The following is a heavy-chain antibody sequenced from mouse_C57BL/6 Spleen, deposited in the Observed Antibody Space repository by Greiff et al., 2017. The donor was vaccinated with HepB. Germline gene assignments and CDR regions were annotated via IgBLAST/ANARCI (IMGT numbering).Heavy chain of an antibody. Sequence: EVNVVESEGGLVQPGSSMKLSCTASGFTFSDYYMAWVRQVPEKGLEWVANINYDGSSTYYLDSLKSRFIISRDNAKNILYLQMSSLKSEDTATYYCARDPGYYPFDYWGQGTTLTVSS. CDR1: GFTFSDYY. CDR2: INYDGSST. CDR3: ARDPGYYPFDY. V-gene: IGHV5-16*01. J-gene: IGHJ2*01. D-gene: IGHD2-3*01.